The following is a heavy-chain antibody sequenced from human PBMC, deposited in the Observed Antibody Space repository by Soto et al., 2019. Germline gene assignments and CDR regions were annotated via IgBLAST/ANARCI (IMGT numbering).Heavy chain of an antibody. Sequence: EVQLVESGGGLVKPGGSLRLSCAASGFTFSSYSMNWVRQAPGKGLEWVSSISSSSSYIYYADSVKGRFTISRDNAKNSLYLQMNRLRADDTAVYYCARDWSYDFWSVNYFDYWGQGTLVTVSS. D-gene: IGHD3-3*01. CDR1: GFTFSSYS. J-gene: IGHJ4*02. CDR3: ARDWSYDFWSVNYFDY. CDR2: ISSSSSYI. V-gene: IGHV3-21*01.